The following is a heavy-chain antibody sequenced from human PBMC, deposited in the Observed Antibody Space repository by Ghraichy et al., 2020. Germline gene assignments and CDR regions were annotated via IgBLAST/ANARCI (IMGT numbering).Heavy chain of an antibody. V-gene: IGHV4-59*01. Sequence: ATLSLTCTVSGGSISSYYWSWIRQPPGKRLEWIGYIYYSGSTNYNPSLKSRVTKSVHTSKNQFSLKLSHVTAADTAVYYCARGLPDYGFWSGNWFDPWGQGTLVTVSS. J-gene: IGHJ5*02. CDR2: IYYSGST. D-gene: IGHD3-3*01. CDR1: GGSISSYY. CDR3: ARGLPDYGFWSGNWFDP.